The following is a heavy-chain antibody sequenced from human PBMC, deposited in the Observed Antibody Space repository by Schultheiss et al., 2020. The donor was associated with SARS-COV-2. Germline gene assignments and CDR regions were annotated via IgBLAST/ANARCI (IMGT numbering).Heavy chain of an antibody. V-gene: IGHV3-66*02. CDR3: ARVNTMVRGVTHDY. D-gene: IGHD3-10*01. CDR1: GFTFSSYA. J-gene: IGHJ4*02. Sequence: GGSLRLSCAASGFTFSSYAMHWVRQAPGKGLEWVSVIYSGGSTYYADSVKGRFTISRDNSKNTLYLQMNSLRAEDTAVYYCARVNTMVRGVTHDYWGQGTLVTVSS. CDR2: IYSGGST.